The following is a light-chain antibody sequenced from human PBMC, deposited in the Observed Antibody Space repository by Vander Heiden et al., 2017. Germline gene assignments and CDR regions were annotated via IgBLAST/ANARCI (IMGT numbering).Light chain of an antibody. CDR1: QSVSSY. J-gene: IGKJ4*01. CDR2: DAS. CDR3: QQRSNWPLLT. V-gene: IGKV3-11*01. Sequence: EIVLTQSPATLSLSPGERATLSRRASQSVSSYLAWYQQKPGQAPRLLIYDASNRATGIPARFSGSGSGTDFTLTISSREPEDFAVYYCQQRSNWPLLTFGGGTKVEIK.